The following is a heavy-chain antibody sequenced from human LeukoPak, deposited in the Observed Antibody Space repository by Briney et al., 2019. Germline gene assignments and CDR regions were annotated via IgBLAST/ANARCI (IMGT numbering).Heavy chain of an antibody. CDR1: GFTFSSNA. CDR3: ARGGGLDV. J-gene: IGHJ6*02. Sequence: GGSLRLSCAASGFTFSSNAMNWVRQAPGKGLEWAASINHNGNVNYYVDSVKGRFTISRDNAKNSLYLQMSNLRAEDTAVYFCARGGGLDVWGQGATVTISS. V-gene: IGHV3-7*03. D-gene: IGHD3-16*01. CDR2: INHNGNVN.